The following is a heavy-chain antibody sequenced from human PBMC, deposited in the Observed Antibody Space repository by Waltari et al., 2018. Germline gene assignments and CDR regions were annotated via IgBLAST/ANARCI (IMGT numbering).Heavy chain of an antibody. J-gene: IGHJ5*02. CDR1: GGSFSGYY. D-gene: IGHD6-6*01. V-gene: IGHV4-34*01. CDR3: ARGGGYSSSSDWFDP. CDR2: INHSGST. Sequence: QVQLQQWGAGLLKPSETLSLTCAVYGGSFSGYYWSWIRQPPGKGLEWIGEINHSGSTHSNPSLKSRVTIAVDTSKHQFSLKLSSVTAADTAVYYCARGGGYSSSSDWFDPWGQGTLVTVSS.